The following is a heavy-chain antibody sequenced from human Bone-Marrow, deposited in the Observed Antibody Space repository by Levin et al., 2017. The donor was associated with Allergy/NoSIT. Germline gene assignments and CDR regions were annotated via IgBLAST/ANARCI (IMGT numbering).Heavy chain of an antibody. Sequence: ASVKVSCKASGYTFTKFGVHWVRQAPGQRLEWMGWINADNGNRKYSEKFQGRVTITRDTIASTVYMEVSSLSSEDTAIYYCASHPDSGYSSSWHGYYYNGMDVWGQGTTVTVSS. CDR1: GYTFTKFG. V-gene: IGHV1-3*01. D-gene: IGHD6-13*01. CDR2: INADNGNR. CDR3: ASHPDSGYSSSWHGYYYNGMDV. J-gene: IGHJ6*01.